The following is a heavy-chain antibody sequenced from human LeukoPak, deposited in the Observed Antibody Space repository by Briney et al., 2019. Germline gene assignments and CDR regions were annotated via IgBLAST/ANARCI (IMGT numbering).Heavy chain of an antibody. Sequence: PSETLSLTCGVYGGSFSGYYWSWIRQPPGKGLEWIGEINHSGSTNYNPSLKSRVTISVDTSKNQFSLKLSSVTAADTAVYYCATRTGYSGYYWGQGTLVTVSS. J-gene: IGHJ4*02. D-gene: IGHD5-12*01. V-gene: IGHV4-34*01. CDR1: GGSFSGYY. CDR2: INHSGST. CDR3: ATRTGYSGYY.